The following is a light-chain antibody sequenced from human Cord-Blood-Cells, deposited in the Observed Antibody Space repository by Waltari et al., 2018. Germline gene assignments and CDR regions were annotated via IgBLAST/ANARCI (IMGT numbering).Light chain of an antibody. CDR3: CSYAGSSTYV. J-gene: IGLJ1*01. CDR2: EGS. CDR1: SSDVGCYNL. Sequence: QSDLTQPASVSGSPGQSITISCNGTSSDVGCYNLVSWYQQHPGKAPKLMIYEGSKRPSGVSNRFSGSKSGNTASLTISGLQAEDEADYYCCSYAGSSTYVFGTGTKVTVL. V-gene: IGLV2-23*01.